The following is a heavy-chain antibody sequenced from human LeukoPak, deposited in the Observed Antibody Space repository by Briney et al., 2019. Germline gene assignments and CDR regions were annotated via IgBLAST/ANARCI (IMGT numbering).Heavy chain of an antibody. J-gene: IGHJ4*02. Sequence: PGGSVTHSCAASGFTFSNSGMTWVRQAPGKGLEWVSFLSTSGTTIYYADSVKGRFTISRDNAKNSLYLQMNSLRAEDTAVYYCARARSGYYFDYWGQGTLVTVSS. V-gene: IGHV3-48*01. CDR3: ARARSGYYFDY. CDR1: GFTFSNSG. CDR2: LSTSGTTI. D-gene: IGHD3-3*01.